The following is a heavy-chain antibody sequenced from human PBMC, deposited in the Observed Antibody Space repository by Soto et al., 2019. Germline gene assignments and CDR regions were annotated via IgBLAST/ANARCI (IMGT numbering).Heavy chain of an antibody. J-gene: IGHJ4*02. V-gene: IGHV3-66*01. CDR1: GFTVSSNY. CDR2: IYTGGST. CDR3: ARVLRDFRHFDY. D-gene: IGHD3-3*01. Sequence: GGSLRLSCAASGFTVSSNYMSWVRQAPGKGLEWVSVIYTGGSTYYADSVKGRFIISRDNSKDTLYLQMNTLRAEDTAVYYCARVLRDFRHFDYWGQGTLVTVSS.